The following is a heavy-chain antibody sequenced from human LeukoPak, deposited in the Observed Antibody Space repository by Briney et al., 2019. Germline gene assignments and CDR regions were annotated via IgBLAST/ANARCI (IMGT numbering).Heavy chain of an antibody. J-gene: IGHJ2*01. CDR1: GIILSNYA. Sequence: GGSLRLSCAASGIILSNYAMHWVRQGPGKGLECISTISSDGGSTYYANSVKGRFTISRDNSKSTLYLQMGSLRAEDMAVYYCARGRQGAKTRYFDLWGRGTRVTVSS. CDR2: ISSDGGST. V-gene: IGHV3-64*01. D-gene: IGHD1-26*01. CDR3: ARGRQGAKTRYFDL.